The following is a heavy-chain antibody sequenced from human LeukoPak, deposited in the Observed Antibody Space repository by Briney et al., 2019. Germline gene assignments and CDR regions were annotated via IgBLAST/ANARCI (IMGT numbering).Heavy chain of an antibody. J-gene: IGHJ4*02. D-gene: IGHD6-19*01. CDR1: GGPISSYY. V-gene: IGHV4-59*01. CDR2: IYYSGST. Sequence: SETLSLTCTVSGGPISSYYWSWLRQPPGKGLEWIGYIYYSGSTNYNPSLKSRVTISVDTSKNQFSLKLSSVTAADTAVYYCARVNRGAVAGLVDYWGQGTLVTVSS. CDR3: ARVNRGAVAGLVDY.